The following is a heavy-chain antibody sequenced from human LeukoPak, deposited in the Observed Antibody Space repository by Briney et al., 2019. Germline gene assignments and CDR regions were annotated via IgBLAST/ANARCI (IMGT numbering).Heavy chain of an antibody. CDR3: ARIYYSDSGGFYSDY. CDR2: IGSSRFYI. D-gene: IGHD3-10*01. V-gene: IGHV3-21*01. Sequence: PGGSLRLSCAASGFXFSTYNINWVRQAPGKGLEWVSSIGSSRFYISYADSVRGRFTISRDNAKNSLYLQMNSLRPEDTAVYYCARIYYSDSGGFYSDYWGQGTLVTVSS. CDR1: GFXFSTYN. J-gene: IGHJ4*02.